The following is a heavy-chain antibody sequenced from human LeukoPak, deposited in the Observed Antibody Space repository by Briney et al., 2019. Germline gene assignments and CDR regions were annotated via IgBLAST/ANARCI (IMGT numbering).Heavy chain of an antibody. CDR1: GFTFSSYS. Sequence: PGGSLRLSCAASGFTFSSYSMNWVRQAPGKGLEWVAVISYDGSNEYYADSVKGRFTISRDNSKNTLYLQMNSLRAEDTAVYYCAKSPEYYWGQGTLVTVSS. J-gene: IGHJ4*02. CDR2: ISYDGSNE. V-gene: IGHV3-30*18. CDR3: AKSPEYY.